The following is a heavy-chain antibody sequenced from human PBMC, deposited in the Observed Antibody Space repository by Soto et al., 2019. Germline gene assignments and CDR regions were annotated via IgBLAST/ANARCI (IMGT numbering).Heavy chain of an antibody. Sequence: GESLKISCKGSGYSFTSYWIGWVRQMPGKGLEWMGIIYPGDSDTRYSPSFQGQVTISADKSISTAYLQWSSLKASDTAMYYCARQNSGYDCSWDSYCYYGMDVWGQGTTVTVSS. J-gene: IGHJ6*02. V-gene: IGHV5-51*01. CDR3: ARQNSGYDCSWDSYCYYGMDV. CDR2: IYPGDSDT. D-gene: IGHD5-12*01. CDR1: GYSFTSYW.